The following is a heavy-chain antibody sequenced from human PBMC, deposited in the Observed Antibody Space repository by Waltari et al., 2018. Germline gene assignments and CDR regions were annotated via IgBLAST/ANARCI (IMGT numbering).Heavy chain of an antibody. CDR2: IIPIFGTA. V-gene: IGHV1-69*14. CDR3: ARTSGYSVLGPYYYYMDV. CDR1: GGTFSSYA. J-gene: IGHJ6*03. D-gene: IGHD3-22*01. Sequence: QVQLVQSGAEVKKPGSSVKVSCKASGGTFSSYAISWVRQAPGQGLEWMGGIIPIFGTANYAQKFQGRVTMTADKSTSTAYMELSSLRSEDTAVYYCARTSGYSVLGPYYYYMDVWGKGTTVTVSS.